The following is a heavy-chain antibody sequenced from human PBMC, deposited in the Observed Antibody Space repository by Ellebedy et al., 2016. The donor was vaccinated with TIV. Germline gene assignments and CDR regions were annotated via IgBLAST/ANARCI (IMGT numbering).Heavy chain of an antibody. D-gene: IGHD2-8*01. Sequence: AASVQVSCKASGFTFNSHGLAWVRHAPGLRLEWMACINACNGITNYAEKFLGRVTMTTDTLTSTTYMDRRDLTSDDTAIYYCARGDRLQTWSKHFDYWGQGTVVTVTS. V-gene: IGHV1-18*04. CDR1: GFTFNSHG. CDR2: INACNGIT. J-gene: IGHJ4*02. CDR3: ARGDRLQTWSKHFDY.